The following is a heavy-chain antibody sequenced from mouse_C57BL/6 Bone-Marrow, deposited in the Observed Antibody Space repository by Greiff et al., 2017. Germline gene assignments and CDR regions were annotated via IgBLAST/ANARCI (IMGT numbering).Heavy chain of an antibody. CDR2: INPNNGGT. D-gene: IGHD2-4*01. CDR1: GYTFTDYY. J-gene: IGHJ3*01. V-gene: IGHV1-26*01. Sequence: VQLKQSGPELVKPGASVKISCKASGYTFTDYYMNWVKQSHGKSLEWIGDINPNNGGTSYNQKLKGKATLTVDKSSSTAYMELSSLTSDDSAVYYCASSDYVLFAYWGQGTLVTVSA. CDR3: ASSDYVLFAY.